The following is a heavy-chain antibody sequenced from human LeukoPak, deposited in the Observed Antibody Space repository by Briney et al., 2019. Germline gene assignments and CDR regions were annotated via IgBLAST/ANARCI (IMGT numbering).Heavy chain of an antibody. J-gene: IGHJ6*03. CDR3: ARTRYGSGRDYYYYMDV. V-gene: IGHV3-21*01. Sequence: PGGSLRLSCAASGLTVSSNSMSWVRQAPGKGLEWVSSISSSSSYIYYADSVKGRFTISRDNAKNSLYLQMNNLRAEDTAVYYCARTRYGSGRDYYYYMDVWGKGTTVTVSS. CDR1: GLTVSSNS. D-gene: IGHD3-10*01. CDR2: ISSSSSYI.